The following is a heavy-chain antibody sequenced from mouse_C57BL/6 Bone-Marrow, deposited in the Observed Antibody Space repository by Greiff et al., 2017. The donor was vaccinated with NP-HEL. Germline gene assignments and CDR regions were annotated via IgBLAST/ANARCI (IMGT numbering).Heavy chain of an antibody. CDR1: GYTFTSYW. Sequence: QVQLQQSGAELVKPGASVKLSCKASGYTFTSYWMHWVKQRPGQGLEWIGMIHPNSGSTNYNEKFKSKATLTVDKSSSTAYMQLSSLTSEDSAVYYCASHYYGSSRGNYWGQGTTLTVSS. D-gene: IGHD1-1*01. CDR3: ASHYYGSSRGNY. J-gene: IGHJ2*01. CDR2: IHPNSGST. V-gene: IGHV1-64*01.